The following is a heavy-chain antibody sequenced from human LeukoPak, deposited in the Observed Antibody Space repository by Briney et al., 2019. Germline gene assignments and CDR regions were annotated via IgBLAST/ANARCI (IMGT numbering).Heavy chain of an antibody. CDR2: ISYDGSDK. V-gene: IGHV3-30*18. Sequence: GRSLRLSCAASGFTFSSNGMHWVRQAPGKGLEWVAVISYDGSDKYYADSVKGRFTISRDNSKNTLYLQMNSLRAEDTAVYYCAKEDYGDYFDYWGQGTLVTVSS. CDR1: GFTFSSNG. J-gene: IGHJ4*02. D-gene: IGHD4-17*01. CDR3: AKEDYGDYFDY.